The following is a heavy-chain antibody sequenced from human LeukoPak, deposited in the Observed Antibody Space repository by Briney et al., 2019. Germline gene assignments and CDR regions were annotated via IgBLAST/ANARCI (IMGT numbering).Heavy chain of an antibody. Sequence: PSETLSLTCTVSGGSVSSGSYYWSWIRQPPGKGLEWIGYIYYSGSTNYNPSLKSRVTISVDTSKNQFSLKLSSVTAADTAVYYCARGSGYSYGGPDDYWGQGTLVTVSS. D-gene: IGHD5-18*01. J-gene: IGHJ4*02. CDR2: IYYSGST. CDR1: GGSVSSGSYY. V-gene: IGHV4-61*01. CDR3: ARGSGYSYGGPDDY.